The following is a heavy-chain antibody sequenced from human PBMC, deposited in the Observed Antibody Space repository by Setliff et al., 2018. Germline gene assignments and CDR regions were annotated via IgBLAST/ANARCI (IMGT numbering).Heavy chain of an antibody. J-gene: IGHJ6*03. CDR1: GGTFSNYD. V-gene: IGHV1-69*05. CDR3: AREGVHTWSSTDYHYYMDV. D-gene: IGHD2-21*01. CDR2: IIPIFGTT. Sequence: SVKVSCKTSGGTFSNYDISWVRQAPGQGLEWMGGIIPIFGTTNYAQRFQGRVTITTDESTSTAYMELSSLTSEDTAVYYCAREGVHTWSSTDYHYYMDVWGRGTTVTVSS.